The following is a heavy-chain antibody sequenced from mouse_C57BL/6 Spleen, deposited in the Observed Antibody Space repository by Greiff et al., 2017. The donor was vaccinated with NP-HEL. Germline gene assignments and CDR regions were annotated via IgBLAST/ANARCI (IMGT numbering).Heavy chain of an antibody. CDR2: ISSGSSTI. J-gene: IGHJ4*01. D-gene: IGHD2-10*01. CDR1: GFTFSDYG. Sequence: EVKLMESGGGLVKPGGSLKLSCAASGFTFSDYGMHWVRQAPEKGLEWVAYISSGSSTIYYADTVKGRFTISRDNAKNTLFLQMTSLRSEDTAMYYCAPGLLPYAMDYWGQGTSVTVSS. V-gene: IGHV5-17*01. CDR3: APGLLPYAMDY.